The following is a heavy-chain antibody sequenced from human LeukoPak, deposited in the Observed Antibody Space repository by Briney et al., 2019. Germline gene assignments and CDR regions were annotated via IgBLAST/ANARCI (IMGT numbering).Heavy chain of an antibody. CDR3: ARTTVRGVIN. J-gene: IGHJ4*02. D-gene: IGHD3-10*01. V-gene: IGHV4-61*02. CDR2: IYTSGST. CDR1: GGSISSGSYY. Sequence: PSQTLSLTCTVSGGSISSGSYYWSWIRQPAGKGLEWIGRIYTSGSTNYNPSLKSRVTISVDTSKNQFSLKLSSVTAADTAVYYCARTTVRGVINWGQGTLVTVSS.